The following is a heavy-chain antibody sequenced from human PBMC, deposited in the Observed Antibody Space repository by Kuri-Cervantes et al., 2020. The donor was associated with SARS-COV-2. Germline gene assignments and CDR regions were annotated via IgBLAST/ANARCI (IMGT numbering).Heavy chain of an antibody. Sequence: ASVKVSCKASGYTFTSNYMHWVRQAPGQGLEWMGIINPSGGSTSYAQKFQGRVTMTRDTSTSTVYMELSSLRSEDTAVYYCARDVFPAYYYDSSGPTPGMWWGQGTLVTVSS. D-gene: IGHD3-22*01. J-gene: IGHJ4*02. CDR1: GYTFTSNY. CDR3: ARDVFPAYYYDSSGPTPGMW. CDR2: INPSGGST. V-gene: IGHV1-46*01.